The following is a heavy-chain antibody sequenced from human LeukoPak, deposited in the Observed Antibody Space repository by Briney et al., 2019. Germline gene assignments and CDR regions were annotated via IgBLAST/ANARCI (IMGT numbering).Heavy chain of an antibody. CDR1: GFTFSSYA. Sequence: GGSLRLSCAASGFTFSSYAMSWVRQAPGKGLEWVSAISGSVASTYCADSVKGRFTISRDNSKNTLYLQMNSLRAEDTAVYYCAKDSTYYYDSSAYSSYFDYWGQGTLVTVSS. CDR2: ISGSVAST. D-gene: IGHD3-22*01. V-gene: IGHV3-23*01. CDR3: AKDSTYYYDSSAYSSYFDY. J-gene: IGHJ4*02.